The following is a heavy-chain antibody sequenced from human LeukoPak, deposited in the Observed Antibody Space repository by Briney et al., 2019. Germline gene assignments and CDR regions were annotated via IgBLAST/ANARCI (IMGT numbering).Heavy chain of an antibody. CDR2: ISSDGSNK. V-gene: IGHV3-30*04. J-gene: IGHJ4*02. D-gene: IGHD5/OR15-5a*01. CDR1: GFTFTGYA. CDR3: ARNPSVYDWACVDY. Sequence: TGGSLRLSCAASGFTFTGYAMLWVRQAPAKGLEWVAVISSDGSNKYYADSVRGRFTISRVNSKNTVDLQMNSLRAEDTAVYYCARNPSVYDWACVDYWGQGTLLSVSS.